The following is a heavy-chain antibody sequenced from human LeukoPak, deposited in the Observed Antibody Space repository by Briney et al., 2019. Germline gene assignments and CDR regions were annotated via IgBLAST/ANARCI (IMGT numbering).Heavy chain of an antibody. CDR2: IWYDGSNK. Sequence: PGGSLRLSCAASGFTFSSYGMHWVRQAPGKGLEWVAVIWYDGSNKYYADSVKGRFTISRDNSKNTLYLQMNSLRAEDTAVYYCAKDQGGYGYLDYWGQGTLVTVSS. V-gene: IGHV3-33*06. CDR3: AKDQGGYGYLDY. CDR1: GFTFSSYG. J-gene: IGHJ4*02. D-gene: IGHD5-18*01.